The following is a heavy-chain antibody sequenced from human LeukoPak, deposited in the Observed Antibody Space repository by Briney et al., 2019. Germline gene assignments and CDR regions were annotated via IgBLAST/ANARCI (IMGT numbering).Heavy chain of an antibody. CDR3: ARGVCSGFICYYN. CDR2: ISSSGSTI. J-gene: IGHJ4*02. D-gene: IGHD2-15*01. CDR1: GFTFSTYE. V-gene: IGHV3-48*03. Sequence: GGSLRLSCAASGFTFSTYEMNWVRQAPGKGLEWVSYISSSGSTIYYADSVKGRFTISRDNAKNSLYLQMNSLTAEDTAVYYCARGVCSGFICYYNWGQGTLVTVSS.